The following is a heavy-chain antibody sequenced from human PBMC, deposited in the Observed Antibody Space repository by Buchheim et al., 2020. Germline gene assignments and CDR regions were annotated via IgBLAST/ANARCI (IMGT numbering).Heavy chain of an antibody. Sequence: EVQLLESGGGLVKPGGPLRLSCAASGFDFSSYNMNWVRQAPGKGLEWISCITTNGGLTYYADTVRGRFNISRDNARRSLFLQINNLRADDTAVYFCTRATWGNWFDPWGQGTL. V-gene: IGHV3-21*01. CDR1: GFDFSSYN. CDR3: TRATWGNWFDP. J-gene: IGHJ5*02. CDR2: ITTNGGLT. D-gene: IGHD3-16*01.